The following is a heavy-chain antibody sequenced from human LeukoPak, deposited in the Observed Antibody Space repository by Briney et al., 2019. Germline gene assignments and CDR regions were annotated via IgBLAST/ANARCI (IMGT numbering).Heavy chain of an antibody. V-gene: IGHV4-39*01. Sequence: RASQTLSLTCTVSGGSISSSTYYWGWIRQPPGKGLEWIGTIYYSGSTNYNPSLKSRVTISIDTSKNQFSLKLSSVAAADTAVYYCARGSSSQAFDIWGQGTMVTVSS. D-gene: IGHD6-6*01. CDR3: ARGSSSQAFDI. CDR1: GGSISSSTYY. J-gene: IGHJ3*02. CDR2: IYYSGST.